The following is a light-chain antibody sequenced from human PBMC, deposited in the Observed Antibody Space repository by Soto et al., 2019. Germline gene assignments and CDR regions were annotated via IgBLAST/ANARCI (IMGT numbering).Light chain of an antibody. CDR1: SSDIGGYKY. J-gene: IGLJ2*01. Sequence: QSALTQPASVSGSPGQSITISCTGTSSDIGGYKYVSWYQQHPGKAPKLMIYGVSNRPSGVSNRFSGYKSGNTASLTISGLQAEDEADYYCSSYPSIRGVFGGATQLTVL. V-gene: IGLV2-14*01. CDR2: GVS. CDR3: SSYPSIRGV.